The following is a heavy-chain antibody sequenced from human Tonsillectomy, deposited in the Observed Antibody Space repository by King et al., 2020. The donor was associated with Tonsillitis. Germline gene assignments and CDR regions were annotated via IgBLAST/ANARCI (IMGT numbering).Heavy chain of an antibody. D-gene: IGHD1-26*01. V-gene: IGHV3-23*01. CDR1: GFTFSSYA. CDR3: ARASGGLSGSYPLNAFDV. CDR2: LSGSGSST. Sequence: VQLESGGGLVQPGGSLRLSCAASGFTFSSYAMSWVRQAPGKGLEWVSTLSGSGSSTYYADSVKGRLTISRDNSKNTLYLQMSSLRAEDTAVYYCARASGGLSGSYPLNAFDVCGQGTMVTVS. J-gene: IGHJ3*01.